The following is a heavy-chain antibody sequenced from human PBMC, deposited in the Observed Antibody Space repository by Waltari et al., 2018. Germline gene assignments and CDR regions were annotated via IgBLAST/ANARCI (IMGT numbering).Heavy chain of an antibody. Sequence: QVQLVQSGTEVKEPGASVRVSCKNSGFTFTGYYIHWVRQAPGQGLAWWGWVVPDGGRTEFAQKFQGRVTMTSDTSTRTGYMELSRLTYDDPAVYYCARGPSHSHSWNYWFDPWGQGTLVTVSS. CDR1: GFTFTGYY. D-gene: IGHD6-13*01. V-gene: IGHV1-2*02. CDR3: ARGPSHSHSWNYWFDP. CDR2: VVPDGGRT. J-gene: IGHJ5*02.